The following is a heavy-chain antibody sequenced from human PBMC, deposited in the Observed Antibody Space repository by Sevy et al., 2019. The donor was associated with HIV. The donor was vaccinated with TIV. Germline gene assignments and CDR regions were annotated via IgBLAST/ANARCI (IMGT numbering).Heavy chain of an antibody. D-gene: IGHD3-22*01. J-gene: IGHJ3*02. CDR3: ARSNYYDSSGYSIAFDI. V-gene: IGHV1-69*13. CDR1: GGTFSSYA. Sequence: ASVKVSCKASGGTFSSYAISWVRQAPGQGLEWMGGIIPIFGTANYAQKFQGRVTITADESTSTAYMELGSLRSEDTAVYYCARSNYYDSSGYSIAFDIWGQGTMVTVSS. CDR2: IIPIFGTA.